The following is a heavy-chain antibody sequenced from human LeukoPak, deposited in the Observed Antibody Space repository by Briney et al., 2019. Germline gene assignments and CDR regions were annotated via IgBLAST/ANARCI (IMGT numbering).Heavy chain of an antibody. V-gene: IGHV4-59*11. CDR3: GKEGQDGGGYYFLDH. D-gene: IGHD3-22*01. Sequence: SETLSLTCTVSGRSISRHYWSWIRQPPGKGLEWVGYIYYSGSTKYNPSLESRVTMSVDPSRNQFSLMLRPVTAADPAVYYFGKEGQDGGGYYFLDHWGQGTLATVSS. J-gene: IGHJ4*02. CDR2: IYYSGST. CDR1: GRSISRHY.